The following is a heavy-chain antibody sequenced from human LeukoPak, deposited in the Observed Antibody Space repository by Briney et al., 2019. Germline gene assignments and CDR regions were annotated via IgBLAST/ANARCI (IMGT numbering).Heavy chain of an antibody. CDR1: GYTFTGYY. V-gene: IGHV1-2*02. CDR3: ARADYGDYAFDY. J-gene: IGHJ4*02. D-gene: IGHD4-17*01. CDR2: INPNSGGT. Sequence: ASVKVSCKASGYTFTGYYMHWVRQAPGQGLEWMGWINPNSGGTNYAQKFQGRVTMTRDTSISTAYMELSRLRSDDTAVYYCARADYGDYAFDYWGRGTLVTVSS.